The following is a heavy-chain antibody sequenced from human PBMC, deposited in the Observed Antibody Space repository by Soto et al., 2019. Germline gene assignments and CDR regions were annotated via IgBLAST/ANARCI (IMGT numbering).Heavy chain of an antibody. J-gene: IGHJ6*03. D-gene: IGHD4-17*01. Sequence: EVQLVESGGGLVQPGGSLRLSCTASGFPLSDYWMHWVRQAPGKGLVWVSRINSDGSSRTYADPVKGRFTISRDNAKNTVYLQMNPLRAEDTGAYYCARGEMTTAQYYYFMDVCGKGTTVTVSS. CDR2: INSDGSSR. V-gene: IGHV3-74*01. CDR1: GFPLSDYW. CDR3: ARGEMTTAQYYYFMDV.